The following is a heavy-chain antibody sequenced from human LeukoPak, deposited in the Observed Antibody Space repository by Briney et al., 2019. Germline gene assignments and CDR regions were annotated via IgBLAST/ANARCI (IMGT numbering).Heavy chain of an antibody. Sequence: GGSLRLSCAASGFTFSNAWMGWVRQAPGKGLEWVGRIKSKTDGGTTDYAAPVKGRFTISRDDSKNTLYLQMNSLKTEDTAVYYCTTDFGCTNGVCYSGSWYALWFDPWGQGTLVTVSS. J-gene: IGHJ5*02. CDR1: GFTFSNAW. D-gene: IGHD2-8*01. CDR3: TTDFGCTNGVCYSGSWYALWFDP. V-gene: IGHV3-15*01. CDR2: IKSKTDGGTT.